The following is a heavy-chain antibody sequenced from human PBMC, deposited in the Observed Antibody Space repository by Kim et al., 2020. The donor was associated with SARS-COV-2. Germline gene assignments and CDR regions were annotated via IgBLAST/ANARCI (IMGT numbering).Heavy chain of an antibody. Sequence: SETLSLTCTVSGGSISSSRYYWGWIRQPRVKGLEGIGSINYSGSTYYNPSLKRRVTISVDTSKNQFSLKLSSLTAADTAVYCCASLPMVATFIEYWGQGTLVTVSS. V-gene: IGHV4-39*01. D-gene: IGHD5-12*01. CDR1: GGSISSSRYY. CDR3: ASLPMVATFIEY. J-gene: IGHJ4*02. CDR2: INYSGST.